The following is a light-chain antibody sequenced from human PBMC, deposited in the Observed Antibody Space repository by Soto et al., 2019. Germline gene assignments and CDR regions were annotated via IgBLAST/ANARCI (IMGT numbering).Light chain of an antibody. Sequence: DIQMTQSASSLSASVGYTFPITCRASQSISVSLAWYQQKPGKAPNLLIYDASTLQGGVPSHLSGSGSGTEFTLTVTSPQPEDFATYFCQQYDTYSTFGHGTKVDIK. CDR3: QQYDTYST. V-gene: IGKV1-5*01. J-gene: IGKJ1*01. CDR2: DAS. CDR1: QSISVS.